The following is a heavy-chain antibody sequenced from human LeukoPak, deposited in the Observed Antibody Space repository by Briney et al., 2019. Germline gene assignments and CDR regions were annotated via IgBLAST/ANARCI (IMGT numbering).Heavy chain of an antibody. CDR1: GFTFDDYT. CDR2: ISWDGDTT. CDR3: AKVAKYYYGPETYYFFEQ. V-gene: IGHV3-43*01. J-gene: IGHJ4*02. Sequence: GGSLRLSCAASGFTFDDYTMHWVRQTPGKGLEWVSGISWDGDTTYYVDSVKGRFTISRDYAKNSLYLQMNSLRVEDTAVYYCAKVAKYYYGPETYYFFEQWGQGTPVTASS. D-gene: IGHD3-10*01.